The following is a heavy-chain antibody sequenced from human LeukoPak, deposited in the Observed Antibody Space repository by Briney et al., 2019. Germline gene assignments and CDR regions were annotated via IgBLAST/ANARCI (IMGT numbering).Heavy chain of an antibody. CDR3: ARDCGELRGMDV. CDR2: INPNSGGT. J-gene: IGHJ6*02. Sequence: ASVKVSCKSSGYTFTGYCMHWVRQAPGQGLEWMGWINPNSGGTNYAQKFQGRVTVTRDTSISTAYMELSRLRSDDTAVYYCARDCGELRGMDVWGQGTMVTVSS. V-gene: IGHV1-2*02. CDR1: GYTFTGYC. D-gene: IGHD1-7*01.